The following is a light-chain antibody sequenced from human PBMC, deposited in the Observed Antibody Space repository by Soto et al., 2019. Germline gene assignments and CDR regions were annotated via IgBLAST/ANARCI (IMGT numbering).Light chain of an antibody. CDR3: QQYGTWPLT. CDR1: QDVNIY. J-gene: IGKJ4*01. CDR2: GAS. V-gene: IGKV3D-15*01. Sequence: EILMTQSPATLSVSPGERATLSCRANQDVNIYLAWYQQKHGQPPRLLISGASTRATGIPARFSGSGSGTEFTLTISSLHSEDVEVYYFQQYGTWPLTFGGGTNVEI.